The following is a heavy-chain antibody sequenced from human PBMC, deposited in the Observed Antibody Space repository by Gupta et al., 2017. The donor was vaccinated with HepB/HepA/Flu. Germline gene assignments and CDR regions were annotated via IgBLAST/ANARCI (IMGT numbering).Heavy chain of an antibody. Sequence: QVQLQESGPGLVKPSQTLSLTCAVSGGSISSGGYYWSWIRQHPGKGLEWIGSIYYNGRTYYNPSLESRITISLDTFKNQFSLNVNSVTAADTAVYYCARSLYDFWTFDDWGQGTLVTVSS. V-gene: IGHV4-31*11. J-gene: IGHJ4*02. CDR1: GGSISSGGYY. CDR2: IYYNGRT. D-gene: IGHD3-3*01. CDR3: ARSLYDFWTFDD.